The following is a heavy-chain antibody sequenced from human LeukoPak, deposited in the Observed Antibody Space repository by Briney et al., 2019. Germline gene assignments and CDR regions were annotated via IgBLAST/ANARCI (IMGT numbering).Heavy chain of an antibody. Sequence: SETLSLTCTVSGGSISSSSYYWGWIRQPPGKGLEWIGSIYYSGSTYYNPSLKSRVTISVDTSKNQFSLKLSSVTAADTAVYYCARAQWELPPADYWGQGTLVTVSS. D-gene: IGHD1-26*01. J-gene: IGHJ4*02. V-gene: IGHV4-39*01. CDR2: IYYSGST. CDR1: GGSISSSSYY. CDR3: ARAQWELPPADY.